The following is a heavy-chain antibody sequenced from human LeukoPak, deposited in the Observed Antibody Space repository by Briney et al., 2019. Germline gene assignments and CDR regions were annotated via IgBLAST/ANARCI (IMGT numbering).Heavy chain of an antibody. Sequence: GGSLRLSCAASGFTFSSYSMNWVRQAPGKGLEWVSSISGNSSYIYYADSVKGRFTISRDNAKNSLYLQMNSLRAEDTAVYYCARGVRENDAFDIWGQGTMVTVSS. CDR3: ARGVRENDAFDI. V-gene: IGHV3-21*01. CDR1: GFTFSSYS. J-gene: IGHJ3*02. D-gene: IGHD3-10*01. CDR2: ISGNSSYI.